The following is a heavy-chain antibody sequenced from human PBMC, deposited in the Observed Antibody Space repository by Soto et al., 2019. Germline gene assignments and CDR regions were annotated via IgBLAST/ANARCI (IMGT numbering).Heavy chain of an antibody. CDR2: ISTTEAT. V-gene: IGHV4-4*07. CDR3: ARNIAAAGRRYYGMDV. D-gene: IGHD6-13*01. Sequence: PSETLSLTCTVSGGSISSYYWSWIRQPAGKGLEWIGRISTTEATNYNPSLKSRVSMSLDTSKSQVSLKLSSVTAADAAVYYCARNIAAAGRRYYGMDVWGQGTTVTVSS. J-gene: IGHJ6*02. CDR1: GGSISSYY.